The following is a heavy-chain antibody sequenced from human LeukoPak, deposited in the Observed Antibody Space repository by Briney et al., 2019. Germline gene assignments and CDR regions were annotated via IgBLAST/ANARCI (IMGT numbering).Heavy chain of an antibody. CDR3: AKSGSHCNGGSCYSRPYYYYYGMDV. Sequence: AGGSLRLSCAASGFTFSGYAMSWVRQAPGKGLEWVSAISGSGGSTYYADSVKGRFTISRDNSKNTLYLQMNSLRAEDTAVYYCAKSGSHCNGGSCYSRPYYYYYGMDVWGQGTTVTVSS. D-gene: IGHD2-15*01. V-gene: IGHV3-23*01. J-gene: IGHJ6*02. CDR2: ISGSGGST. CDR1: GFTFSGYA.